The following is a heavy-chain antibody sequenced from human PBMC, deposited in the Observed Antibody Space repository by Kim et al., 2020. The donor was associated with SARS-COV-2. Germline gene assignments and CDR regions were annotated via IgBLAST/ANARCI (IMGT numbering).Heavy chain of an antibody. CDR3: ARLLYGSSYFDY. D-gene: IGHD6-6*01. Sequence: DSPPFQGQVTISDDKSLNTAYLQWSSLKASETAMYYCARLLYGSSYFDYWGQGTLVTVSS. V-gene: IGHV5-51*01. J-gene: IGHJ4*02.